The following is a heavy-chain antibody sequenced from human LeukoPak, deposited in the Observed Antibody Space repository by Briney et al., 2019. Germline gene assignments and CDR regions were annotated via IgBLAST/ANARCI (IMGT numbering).Heavy chain of an antibody. J-gene: IGHJ4*02. CDR2: ISGSGGST. CDR1: GFTFSSYA. V-gene: IGHV3-23*01. CDR3: AKDGKGATKPYYFDY. D-gene: IGHD1-26*01. Sequence: PGGSLRLSCAASGFTFSSYAMSWVRQAPGKGLEWVSAISGSGGSTYYADSAKGRFTISRDNSKNTLYVQMNSLRAEDTAVCYCAKDGKGATKPYYFDYWGQGTLVAVSS.